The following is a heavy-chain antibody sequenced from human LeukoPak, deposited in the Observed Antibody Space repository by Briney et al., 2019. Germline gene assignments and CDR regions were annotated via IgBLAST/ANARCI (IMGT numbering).Heavy chain of an antibody. CDR3: ARAYGDYAFNFGY. V-gene: IGHV1-2*06. Sequence: ASVKVSCKASGYTFTGYYMHWVRQAPGQGLEWMGRINPNGGGTNYAQKFQGRVTMTRDTSISTAYMELSRLRSDDTAVYYCARAYGDYAFNFGYWGQGTLVTVSS. CDR1: GYTFTGYY. J-gene: IGHJ4*02. D-gene: IGHD4-17*01. CDR2: INPNGGGT.